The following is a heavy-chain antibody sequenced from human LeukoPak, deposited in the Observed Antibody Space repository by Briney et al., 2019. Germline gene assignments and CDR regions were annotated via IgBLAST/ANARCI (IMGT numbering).Heavy chain of an antibody. V-gene: IGHV4-34*01. J-gene: IGHJ3*02. CDR3: ARGGMATINAFDI. Sequence: PSETLSLTCAVYGESFSGYYWSWIRQPPGKGLEWIGEINHSGSTNYNPSLKSRVTISVDTSKNQFSLKLSSVTAADTAVYYCARGGMATINAFDIWGQGTMVTVSS. CDR2: INHSGST. D-gene: IGHD5-24*01. CDR1: GESFSGYY.